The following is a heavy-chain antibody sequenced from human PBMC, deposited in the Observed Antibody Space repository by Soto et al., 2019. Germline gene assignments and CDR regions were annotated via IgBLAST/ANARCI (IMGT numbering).Heavy chain of an antibody. CDR1: GFTVSSNY. J-gene: IGHJ4*02. CDR2: IYSGGSA. D-gene: IGHD3-22*01. Sequence: GGSLRLSCAASGFTVSSNYMSWVRQAPGKGLEWVSVIYSGGSAYYADSVKGRFTISRDNSKNTLYLQMNSLRAEDTVVFYCARAPYYYDSSGYWAYWGQGTLVTVSS. V-gene: IGHV3-66*01. CDR3: ARAPYYYDSSGYWAY.